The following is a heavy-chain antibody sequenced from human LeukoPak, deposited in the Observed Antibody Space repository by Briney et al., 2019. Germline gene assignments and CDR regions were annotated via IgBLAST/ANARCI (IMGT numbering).Heavy chain of an antibody. Sequence: GGSLRLSCAASGFTFSSYGMHWVRQAPGKGLEWVAVISYDGSNKYYADSVKGRFTISRDNSKNTLYLQMNSLRAEDTAVYYCARTAVAATPIDYWGQGTLVTVSS. CDR2: ISYDGSNK. CDR3: ARTAVAATPIDY. CDR1: GFTFSSYG. V-gene: IGHV3-30*03. D-gene: IGHD2-15*01. J-gene: IGHJ4*02.